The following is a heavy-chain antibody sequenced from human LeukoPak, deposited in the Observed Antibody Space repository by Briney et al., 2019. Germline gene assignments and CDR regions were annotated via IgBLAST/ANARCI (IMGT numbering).Heavy chain of an antibody. Sequence: SETLSLTCAVYGGSFSGYYWSWIRQPPGKGLEWIGEINHSGSTNYNPSLKSRVTISVDTSKNQFSLKLSSVTAADTAVYYCARGPQYSSSWYNFDYWGQGTLVTVSS. V-gene: IGHV4-34*01. D-gene: IGHD6-13*01. CDR2: INHSGST. J-gene: IGHJ4*02. CDR1: GGSFSGYY. CDR3: ARGPQYSSSWYNFDY.